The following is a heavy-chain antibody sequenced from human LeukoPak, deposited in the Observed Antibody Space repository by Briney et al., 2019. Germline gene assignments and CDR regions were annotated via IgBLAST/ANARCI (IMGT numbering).Heavy chain of an antibody. CDR3: ARHMLAFDY. V-gene: IGHV4-39*01. D-gene: IGHD2-8*01. Sequence: PSETLSLTCTVSGGSISSSSYYWGWIRQPPGKGLECIGSIYYSGSTYYNPSLKSRVTISVDTSKTQFSLKLSSVTAADTAVYYCARHMLAFDYWGQGTLVTVSS. CDR2: IYYSGST. J-gene: IGHJ4*02. CDR1: GGSISSSSYY.